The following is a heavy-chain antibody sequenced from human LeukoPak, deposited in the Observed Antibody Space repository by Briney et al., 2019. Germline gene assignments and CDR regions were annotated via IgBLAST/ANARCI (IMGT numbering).Heavy chain of an antibody. D-gene: IGHD2-15*01. CDR1: GFTFDDYA. CDR2: ISWNSTNI. V-gene: IGHV3-9*01. CDR3: AKDSARYCTGGSCYSLDY. J-gene: IGHJ4*02. Sequence: PGGSLRLSCAASGFTFDDYAMHWVRQAPRKGLEWVSGISWNSTNIGYADSVKGRFTISRDNAKNSLYLQMNSLRAEDTAVYYCAKDSARYCTGGSCYSLDYWGQGTLVTVSS.